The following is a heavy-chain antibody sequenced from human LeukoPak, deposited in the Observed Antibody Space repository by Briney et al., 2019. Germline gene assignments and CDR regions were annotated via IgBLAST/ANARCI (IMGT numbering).Heavy chain of an antibody. D-gene: IGHD6-13*01. Sequence: SETLSLTCTVSGGSISSSNYYWGWIRQPPGKGVEWIGSIYHSGSTYYNPSLKSRVTISVDTSKNQFSLKLSSVTAADTAVYYCARDEYSSSWHWFDPWGQGTLVTVSS. CDR3: ARDEYSSSWHWFDP. CDR1: GGSISSSNYY. V-gene: IGHV4-39*07. J-gene: IGHJ5*02. CDR2: IYHSGST.